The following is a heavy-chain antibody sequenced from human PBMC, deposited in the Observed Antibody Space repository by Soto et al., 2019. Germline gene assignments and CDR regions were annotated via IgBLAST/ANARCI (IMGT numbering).Heavy chain of an antibody. D-gene: IGHD3-22*01. CDR3: ARRDYSHNWFDP. V-gene: IGHV1-69*01. J-gene: IGHJ5*02. Sequence: QVRLVQSGAEVRKPGSSVKVSCKASGGTFSSDGITGLRQAPGQGLEWMGGIIPMFGSPHYSENFEGRIKISADESTSTVYMEVRSLESEDTAVYYCARRDYSHNWFDPWGQGTQVTVSS. CDR2: IIPMFGSP. CDR1: GGTFSSDG.